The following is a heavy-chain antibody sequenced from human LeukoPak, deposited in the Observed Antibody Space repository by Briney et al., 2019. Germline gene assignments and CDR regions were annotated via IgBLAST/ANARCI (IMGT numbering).Heavy chain of an antibody. Sequence: SETLSLTCTVSGGSISSYYWSWIRQPPGKGLEWIGYIYYSGSTNYNPSLKSRVTVSVDTSKNQFSLKLSSVAAADTAVYYCAREHARYYFDYWGQGTLVTVSS. CDR3: AREHARYYFDY. J-gene: IGHJ4*02. CDR2: IYYSGST. CDR1: GGSISSYY. D-gene: IGHD6-6*01. V-gene: IGHV4-59*01.